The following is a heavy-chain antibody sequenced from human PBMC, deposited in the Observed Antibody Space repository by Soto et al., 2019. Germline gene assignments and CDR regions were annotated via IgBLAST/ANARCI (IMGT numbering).Heavy chain of an antibody. D-gene: IGHD3-22*01. CDR3: ARAAPYYYDSSGYLGY. CDR2: INHSGST. Sequence: SETLSLTCAVYGGSFSGYYWSWIRQPPGKGLEWIGEINHSGSTNYNPSLKSRATISVDTSKNQFSLKLSSVTAADTAVYYCARAAPYYYDSSGYLGYWGQGTLVTVSS. J-gene: IGHJ4*02. V-gene: IGHV4-34*01. CDR1: GGSFSGYY.